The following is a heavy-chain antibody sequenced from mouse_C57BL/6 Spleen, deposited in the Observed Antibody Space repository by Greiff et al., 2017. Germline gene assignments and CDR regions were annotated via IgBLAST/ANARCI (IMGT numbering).Heavy chain of an antibody. CDR2: FYPGSGSI. V-gene: IGHV1-62-2*01. CDR1: GYTFTEYT. CDR3: ARHEDRGYGYDDYAMDY. J-gene: IGHJ4*01. D-gene: IGHD2-2*01. Sequence: QVQLKQSGAELVKPGASVKLSCKASGYTFTEYTIHWVKQRSGQGLEWIGWFYPGSGSIKYNEKFKDKATLTADKSSSTVYMELSRLTSEDSAVYFCARHEDRGYGYDDYAMDYWGQGTSVTVSS.